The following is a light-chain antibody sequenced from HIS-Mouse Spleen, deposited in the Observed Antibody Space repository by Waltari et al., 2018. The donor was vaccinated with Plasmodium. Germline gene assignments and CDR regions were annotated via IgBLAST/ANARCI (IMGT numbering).Light chain of an antibody. CDR1: ALPKKY. CDR2: EDS. V-gene: IGLV3-10*01. CDR3: YSTDSSGNHRV. Sequence: SYELTQPPSVSVSPGQTARITCSGDALPKKYAYWYQQKSGQAPVLVIYEDSKRPSGFPERFSGSSSGTMATLTISGAQVEDEADYYGYSTDSSGNHRVFGGGTKLTVL. J-gene: IGLJ3*02.